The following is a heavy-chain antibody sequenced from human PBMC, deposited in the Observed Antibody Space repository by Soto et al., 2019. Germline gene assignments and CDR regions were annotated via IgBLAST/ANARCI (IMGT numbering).Heavy chain of an antibody. CDR3: AHRPSGWYRFDS. CDR2: IYWNDDK. D-gene: IGHD6-19*01. CDR1: GFSLSTSGLG. V-gene: IGHV2-5*01. Sequence: QITLKESGPTLVRPTQTLTLTCTSSGFSLSTSGLGVGWIRQPPGKALEWLALIYWNDDKRYSPSLKARLTITKDTSKNQVVLTMTNMDPVDTATYYCAHRPSGWYRFDSGGKGTLVTVSS. J-gene: IGHJ4*02.